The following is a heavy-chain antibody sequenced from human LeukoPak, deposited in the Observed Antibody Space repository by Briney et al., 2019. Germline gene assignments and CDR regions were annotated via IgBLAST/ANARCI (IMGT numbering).Heavy chain of an antibody. CDR1: GGTFSSYA. J-gene: IGHJ6*03. CDR2: IIPIFGTA. D-gene: IGHD2-2*01. Sequence: SVKVSCKASGGTFSSYAISWVRQAPGQGLEWMGGIIPIFGTADYAQKFQGRVTITADESTSTAYMELSSLRSEDTAVYYCARDETPYQWYFMDVWGKGTTVTISS. CDR3: ARDETPYQWYFMDV. V-gene: IGHV1-69*01.